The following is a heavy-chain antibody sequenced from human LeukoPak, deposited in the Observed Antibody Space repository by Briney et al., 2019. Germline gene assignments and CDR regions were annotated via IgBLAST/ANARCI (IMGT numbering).Heavy chain of an antibody. CDR3: ARRNVVGGSYYFDY. D-gene: IGHD1-26*01. V-gene: IGHV4-39*01. J-gene: IGHJ4*02. Sequence: PSETLSLTCTVSGGSISSSSYYWGWIRQPPGKGLEWIGSIYYSGSTYYNPSLKNRVTISVDTSKNQFSLKLSSVTAADTAVYYCARRNVVGGSYYFDYWGQGTLVTVSS. CDR2: IYYSGST. CDR1: GGSISSSSYY.